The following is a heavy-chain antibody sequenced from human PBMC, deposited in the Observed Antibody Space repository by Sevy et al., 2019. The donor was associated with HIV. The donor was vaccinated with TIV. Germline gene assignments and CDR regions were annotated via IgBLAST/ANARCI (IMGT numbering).Heavy chain of an antibody. CDR1: GFTFSDYS. D-gene: IGHD3-16*01. CDR3: ARDRGEILHSAFDY. CDR2: ISYDGRNYK. V-gene: IGHV3-30*14. J-gene: IGHJ4*02. Sequence: GGSLRLSCAASGFTFSDYSMHWVRQAPGKGLEWMAVISYDGRNYKYNVDSVKGRFTISRDNSKNTLFLQRNSLRAEDSAIYYCARDRGEILHSAFDYWGQGTLVTVSS.